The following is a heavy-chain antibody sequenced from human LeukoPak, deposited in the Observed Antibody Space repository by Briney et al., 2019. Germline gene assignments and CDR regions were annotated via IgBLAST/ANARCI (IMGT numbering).Heavy chain of an antibody. V-gene: IGHV4-39*07. Sequence: SETLSLTCTVSGGSISSSSYYWGWIRQPPGKGLEWIGSIYYSGSTYYNPSLKSRVTISVDTSKNQFSLKLSSVTAADTAVHYCARDLDGDYAIDYWGQGTLVTVSS. D-gene: IGHD4-17*01. CDR1: GGSISSSSYY. CDR3: ARDLDGDYAIDY. J-gene: IGHJ4*02. CDR2: IYYSGST.